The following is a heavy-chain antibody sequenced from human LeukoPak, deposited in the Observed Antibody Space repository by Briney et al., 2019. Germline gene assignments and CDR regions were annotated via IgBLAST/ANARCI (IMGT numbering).Heavy chain of an antibody. Sequence: GGSLRLSCAAPGFTFSSYGMHWVRQAPGKGLEWVAVISYDGSNKYYADSVKGRFTISRDNSKNTLYLQMNSLRAEDTAVYYCAKPMMMGFGEFPFDYWGQGTLVTVSS. CDR2: ISYDGSNK. J-gene: IGHJ4*02. CDR3: AKPMMMGFGEFPFDY. CDR1: GFTFSSYG. D-gene: IGHD3-10*01. V-gene: IGHV3-30*18.